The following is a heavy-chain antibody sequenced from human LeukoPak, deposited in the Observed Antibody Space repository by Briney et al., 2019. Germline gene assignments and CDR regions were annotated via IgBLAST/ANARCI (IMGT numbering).Heavy chain of an antibody. V-gene: IGHV3-74*01. CDR1: GFTFSSYW. J-gene: IGHJ4*02. Sequence: PGGSLRLSCAASGFTFSSYWMHWVRQAPGKGLVWVSRINSDGSSTIYADSVKGRFTISRDNAKNTLYLQMNSLRAEDTAVYYCARDRGLPHRYFDYWGQGTLVTVSS. CDR3: ARDRGLPHRYFDY. CDR2: INSDGSST. D-gene: IGHD4-17*01.